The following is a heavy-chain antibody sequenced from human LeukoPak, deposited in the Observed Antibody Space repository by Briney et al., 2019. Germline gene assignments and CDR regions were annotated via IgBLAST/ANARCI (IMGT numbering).Heavy chain of an antibody. V-gene: IGHV3-7*04. J-gene: IGHJ4*02. CDR2: IKQDGSEK. CDR1: GFTFSYYW. D-gene: IGHD3-22*01. Sequence: PGGSLRLSCAASGFTFSYYWMSWVRQAPGKGLEWVANIKQDGSEKDYVASVKGRFTVSRDNTKSSLYLQMSSLRAEDTAVCYCARGCDYDSSDYYMDYWGQGTLVTVSS. CDR3: ARGCDYDSSDYYMDY.